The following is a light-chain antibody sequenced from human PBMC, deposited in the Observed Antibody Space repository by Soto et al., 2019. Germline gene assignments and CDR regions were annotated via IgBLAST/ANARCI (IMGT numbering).Light chain of an antibody. V-gene: IGKV1-5*03. Sequence: DIQMTQSPSTLSASVGDRVSITCRASQSISRQLAWYQQKPGKATNLLIYQASNLETGVPSRFTGSGSGTEFTLTISSLQPDYLATYYCLQYQSYWTFGQGTKVEVK. CDR3: LQYQSYWT. CDR2: QAS. J-gene: IGKJ1*01. CDR1: QSISRQ.